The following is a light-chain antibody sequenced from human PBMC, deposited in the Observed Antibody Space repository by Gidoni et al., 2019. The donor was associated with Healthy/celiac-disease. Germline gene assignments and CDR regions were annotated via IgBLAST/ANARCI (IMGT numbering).Light chain of an antibody. J-gene: IGKJ4*01. V-gene: IGKV3-20*01. CDR1: QSVSSSY. CDR2: GAS. CDR3: KQYGSSPTT. Sequence: EIVLPQSPGTLSLSPGERATLSCRASQSVSSSYLACYQQKPGQAPRLLIYGASSRATGIQDRFSGSGSGTDFTLTISRLEPEDFAVDYCKQYGSSPTTFGGGTKVEIK.